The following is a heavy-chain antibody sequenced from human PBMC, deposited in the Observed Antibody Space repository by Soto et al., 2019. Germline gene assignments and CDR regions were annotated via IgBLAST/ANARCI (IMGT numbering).Heavy chain of an antibody. D-gene: IGHD3-22*01. Sequence: SETLSLTCTVSGGSISSYYWSWMRQPPGKGLVGMGDISYSGSTNYNPSLKGRVTITVDTTKNQLFLKLISATAADAAADYYGSVGRYYDRSGYSVDFWGHGTLVTVSS. CDR3: GSVGRYYDRSGYSVDF. CDR1: GGSISSYY. CDR2: ISYSGST. J-gene: IGHJ4*01. V-gene: IGHV4-59*12.